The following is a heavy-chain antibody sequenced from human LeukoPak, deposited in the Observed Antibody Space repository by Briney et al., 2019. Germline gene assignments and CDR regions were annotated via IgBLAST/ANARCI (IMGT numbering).Heavy chain of an antibody. CDR1: GYTFTGYY. D-gene: IGHD3-10*01. J-gene: IGHJ4*02. CDR3: VAFGEPTPTVDY. CDR2: INPNSGGT. V-gene: IGHV1-2*04. Sequence: GASVKVSCKASGYTFTGYYMRWVRQAPGQGLEWMGWINPNSGGTNYAQKFQGWVTMTRDTSISTAYMELSRLRSDDTAVYYCVAFGEPTPTVDYWGQGTLVTVSS.